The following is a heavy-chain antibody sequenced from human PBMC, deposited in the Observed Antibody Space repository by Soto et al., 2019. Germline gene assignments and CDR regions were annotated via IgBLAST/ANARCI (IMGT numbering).Heavy chain of an antibody. CDR1: GFPLDDFA. CDR3: SGAESPDTAYCSLY. D-gene: IGHD2-21*02. Sequence: GGSLRLSRTGSGFPLDDFAINWLREAPGQGLEWVGLIGDRSDQEATEYAASLKVRFTISGVTSNGSAYPQMNGLNIEDSAVYYCSGAESPDTAYCSLYCGQGT. J-gene: IGHJ4*02. V-gene: IGHV3-49*03. CDR2: IGDRSDQEAT.